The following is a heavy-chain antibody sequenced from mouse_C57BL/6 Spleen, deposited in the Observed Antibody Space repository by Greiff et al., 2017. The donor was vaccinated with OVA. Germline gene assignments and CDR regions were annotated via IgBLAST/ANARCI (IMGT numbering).Heavy chain of an antibody. Sequence: EVKLQESGPGLVKPSQSLSLTCSVTGYSITSGYYWNWIRQFPGNKLEWMGYISYDGSNNYNPSLKNRISITRDTSKNQFFLKLNSVTTEDTATYYCARDHYYGSSGFAYWGQGTLVTVSA. V-gene: IGHV3-6*01. D-gene: IGHD1-1*01. CDR2: ISYDGSN. CDR1: GYSITSGYY. CDR3: ARDHYYGSSGFAY. J-gene: IGHJ3*01.